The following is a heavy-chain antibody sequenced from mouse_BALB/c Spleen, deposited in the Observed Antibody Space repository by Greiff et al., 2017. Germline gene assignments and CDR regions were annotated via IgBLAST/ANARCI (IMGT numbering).Heavy chain of an antibody. V-gene: IGHV1S81*02. CDR1: GYTFTSYW. J-gene: IGHJ4*01. CDR3: ARSATANAMDY. Sequence: QVQLQQPGAELVKPGASVKLSCKASGYTFTSYWMHWVKQRPGQGLEWIGEINPSNGRTNYNEKFKSKATLTVDKSSSTAYMQLSSLTSEDSAVYYGARSATANAMDYWGQGTSVTVSS. D-gene: IGHD1-2*01. CDR2: INPSNGRT.